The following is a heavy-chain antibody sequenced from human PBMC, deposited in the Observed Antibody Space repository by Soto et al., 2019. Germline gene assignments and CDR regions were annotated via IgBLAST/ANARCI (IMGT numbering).Heavy chain of an antibody. CDR3: AREAAAGVVLDWFDP. CDR2: INHSGST. CDR1: GGSFSGYY. Sequence: SETLSLTCAVYGGSFSGYYWSWIRQPPGKGLEWIGEINHSGSTNYNPSLKSRVTISVDTSKNQFSLKLSSVTAADTAVYYCAREAAAGVVLDWFDPWGQGTLVTVSS. D-gene: IGHD6-13*01. J-gene: IGHJ5*02. V-gene: IGHV4-34*01.